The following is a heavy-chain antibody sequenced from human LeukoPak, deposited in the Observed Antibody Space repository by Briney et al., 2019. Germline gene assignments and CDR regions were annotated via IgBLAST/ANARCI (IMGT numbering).Heavy chain of an antibody. J-gene: IGHJ4*02. D-gene: IGHD5-18*01. CDR2: ISYDGSNK. CDR3: AKGHQPWGTAMAQYWY. V-gene: IGHV3-30*18. Sequence: GGSLRLSCAASGFTVSSYGMHWVRQAPGKGLEWVAVISYDGSNKYYADSVKGRFTISRDNSKNTLYLQMNSLRAEDTAVYYCAKGHQPWGTAMAQYWYWGQGTLVTVSS. CDR1: GFTVSSYG.